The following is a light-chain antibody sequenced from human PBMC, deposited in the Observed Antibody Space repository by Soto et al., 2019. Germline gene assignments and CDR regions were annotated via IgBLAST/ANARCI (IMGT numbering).Light chain of an antibody. CDR2: EVS. Sequence: QSALTQPPSASGSPGQSVTISCTGTSSDVGGYNYVSWYQQHPGKAPKLMIYEVSKRPSGVPDRFSGSKSGNTASLTVSGLQAEDEADYYGSSYAGSNNFYVFGTGTQLTVL. J-gene: IGLJ1*01. CDR3: SSYAGSNNFYV. CDR1: SSDVGGYNY. V-gene: IGLV2-8*01.